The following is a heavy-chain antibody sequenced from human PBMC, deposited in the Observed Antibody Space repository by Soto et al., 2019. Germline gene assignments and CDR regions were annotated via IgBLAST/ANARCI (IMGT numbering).Heavy chain of an antibody. D-gene: IGHD4-17*01. J-gene: IGHJ6*03. Sequence: GSLRLSCAASGFTVSSNYMSWVRQAPGKGLEWVSVIYSGGSTYYADSVKGRFTISRDNSKNTLCLQMNSLRAEDTAVYYCASRATVTPFQNYYMGVWGKGTTVTVSS. CDR3: ASRATVTPFQNYYMGV. V-gene: IGHV3-66*01. CDR1: GFTVSSNY. CDR2: IYSGGST.